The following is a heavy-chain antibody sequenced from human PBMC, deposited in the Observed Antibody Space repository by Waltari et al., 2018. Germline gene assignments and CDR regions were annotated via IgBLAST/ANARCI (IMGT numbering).Heavy chain of an antibody. CDR3: ARWYSSGWYFKSAFDI. CDR1: GFTFSSYW. V-gene: IGHV3-7*01. Sequence: EVQLVESGGGLVQPGGSLRLSCAASGFTFSSYWMSWVRQAPGKGLGGVANIKQDGSEKYYVDSVKGRFTISRDNAKNSLYLQMNSLRAEDTAVYYCARWYSSGWYFKSAFDIWGQGTMVTVSS. D-gene: IGHD6-19*01. J-gene: IGHJ3*02. CDR2: IKQDGSEK.